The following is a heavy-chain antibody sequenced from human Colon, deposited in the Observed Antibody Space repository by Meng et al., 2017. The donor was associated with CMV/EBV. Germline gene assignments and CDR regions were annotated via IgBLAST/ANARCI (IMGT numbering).Heavy chain of an antibody. CDR1: GGSFTSNSYF. Sequence: QLHLEESGPGLVKPSETLSLTCTVSGGSFTSNSYFWGWIRQPPGKGPEYIGSIYNSGSAYYNPSLKSRVTISLDTSKNQFSLKLSSVTAADTAMYYCARVVLNFFDYWGQGTLVTVSS. CDR2: IYNSGSA. D-gene: IGHD3-10*02. V-gene: IGHV4-39*07. J-gene: IGHJ4*02. CDR3: ARVVLNFFDY.